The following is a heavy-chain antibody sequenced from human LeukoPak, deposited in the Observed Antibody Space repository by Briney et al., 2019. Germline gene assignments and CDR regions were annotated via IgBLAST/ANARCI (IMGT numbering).Heavy chain of an antibody. CDR2: IWYDGSNK. D-gene: IGHD5-18*01. Sequence: PGGSLRLSCAASGFTFSSYGMHWVRQAPGKGLEWVAVIWYDGSNKYYADSVKGRFTISRDNSKNTLYLQMNSLRAEDTAVYYCARDRGYSYGYPFDYWGQGTLVTVSS. V-gene: IGHV3-33*01. CDR3: ARDRGYSYGYPFDY. J-gene: IGHJ4*02. CDR1: GFTFSSYG.